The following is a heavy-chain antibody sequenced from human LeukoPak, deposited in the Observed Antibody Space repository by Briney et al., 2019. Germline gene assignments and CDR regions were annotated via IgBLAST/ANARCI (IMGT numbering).Heavy chain of an antibody. J-gene: IGHJ3*02. V-gene: IGHV3-30-3*01. CDR3: GRVGGRSKAAKGDAFDI. D-gene: IGHD6-6*01. CDR2: ISYDGSNK. Sequence: GGSLRLSCAASGFTFSSYAMHWVRQAPGKGLEWVAVISYDGSNKYYADSVKGRFTISRDNSKNTLYLQMNSLRAEDTAVYYCGRVGGRSKAAKGDAFDIWGQGTMVVASS. CDR1: GFTFSSYA.